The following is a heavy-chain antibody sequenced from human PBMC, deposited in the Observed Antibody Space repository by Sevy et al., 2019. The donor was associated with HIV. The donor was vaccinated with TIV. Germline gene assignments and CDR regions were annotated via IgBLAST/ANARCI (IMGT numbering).Heavy chain of an antibody. J-gene: IGHJ3*02. CDR3: ARVQYYYDSSGYQALSAFDI. CDR1: GGTFSSYA. CDR2: IIPIFGTA. V-gene: IGHV1-69*13. Sequence: ASVKVSCKASGGTFSSYAISWMRQAPGQGLEWMGGIIPIFGTANYAQKFQGRVTITADESTSTAYMELSSLRSEDTAVYYCARVQYYYDSSGYQALSAFDIWGQGTMVTVSS. D-gene: IGHD3-22*01.